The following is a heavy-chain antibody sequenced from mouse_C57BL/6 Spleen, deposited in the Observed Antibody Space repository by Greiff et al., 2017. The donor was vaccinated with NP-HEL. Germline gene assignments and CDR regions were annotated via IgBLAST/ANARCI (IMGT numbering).Heavy chain of an antibody. Sequence: EVKLMESEGGLVQPGSSMKLSCTASGFTFSDYYMAWVRQVPEKGLEWVANINYDGSSTYYLDSLKSRFIISRDNAKNILYLQMSSLKSEDTATYYCARAPVGYFDVWGTGTTVTVSS. V-gene: IGHV5-16*01. J-gene: IGHJ1*03. CDR1: GFTFSDYY. D-gene: IGHD1-1*01. CDR3: ARAPVGYFDV. CDR2: INYDGSST.